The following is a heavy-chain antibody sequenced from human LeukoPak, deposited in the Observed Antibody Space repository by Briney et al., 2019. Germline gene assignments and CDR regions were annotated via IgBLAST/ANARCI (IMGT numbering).Heavy chain of an antibody. CDR3: ARLQARVGEFTFDY. CDR1: IGSVSSSSYY. D-gene: IGHD3-10*01. J-gene: IGHJ4*02. Sequence: PSETLSLTCTVSIGSVSSSSYYGGWIRQPPGKGLEWIGSIYYNRSTYYNPSLKSRVTISVDTSKNQFSLKLSSVTAADTAVYYCARLQARVGEFTFDYWGQGTLVTVSS. V-gene: IGHV4-39*01. CDR2: IYYNRST.